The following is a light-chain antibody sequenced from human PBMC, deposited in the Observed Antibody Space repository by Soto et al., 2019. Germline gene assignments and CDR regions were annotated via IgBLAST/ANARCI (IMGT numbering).Light chain of an antibody. CDR2: DTS. Sequence: EIVLTQSPGTLFLSPGERATLSCRASQSVSSSYLAWYQQKPGQAPRLLIYDTSSRATGIPDRFSGSGSGTDFTLTISRLEPEDFAVYYCQQYGSSPPITFGPRTKVDIK. CDR1: QSVSSSY. V-gene: IGKV3-20*01. J-gene: IGKJ3*01. CDR3: QQYGSSPPIT.